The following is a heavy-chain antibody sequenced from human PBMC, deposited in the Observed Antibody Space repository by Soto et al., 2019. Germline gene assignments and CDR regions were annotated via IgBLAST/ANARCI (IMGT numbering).Heavy chain of an antibody. V-gene: IGHV1-2*02. CDR3: ATDDYGIFPY. CDR2: IDPRSGGT. Sequence: HVQLVQSGTEVKKPGASVRASCMVSGYPFTTYYIHWVRQAPGQGLEWMGWIDPRSGGTVYEQKFQGRVTMTRDTSISTVYMDLSGLTSDDTALYYCATDDYGIFPYWGQGSLVTVSS. CDR1: GYPFTTYY. J-gene: IGHJ4*02. D-gene: IGHD3-10*01.